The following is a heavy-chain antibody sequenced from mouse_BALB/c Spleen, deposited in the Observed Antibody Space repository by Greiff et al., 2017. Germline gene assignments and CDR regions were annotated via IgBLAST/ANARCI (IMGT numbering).Heavy chain of an antibody. J-gene: IGHJ4*01. CDR1: GFTFSDYY. D-gene: IGHD1-1*02. Sequence: EVMLVESGGGLVKPGGSLKLSCAASGFTFSDYYMYWVRQTPEKRLEWVATISDGGSYTYYPDSVKGRFTISRDNAKNNLYLQMSSLKSEDTAMYYCARTGDGAAMDYWGQGTSVTVSS. CDR3: ARTGDGAAMDY. CDR2: ISDGGSYT. V-gene: IGHV5-4*02.